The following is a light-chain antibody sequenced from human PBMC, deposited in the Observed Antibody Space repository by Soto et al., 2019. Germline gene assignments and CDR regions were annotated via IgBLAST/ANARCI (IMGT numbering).Light chain of an antibody. CDR2: DAS. V-gene: IGKV3-11*01. J-gene: IGKJ1*01. CDR1: QTISSF. Sequence: EIVLTQSPGTLSLSPGEGAALSCRASQTISSFLAWYQQKPGQAPRLLISDASDRATGIPDRFSGSGSGTDFTLTISRLVPEDFAVYYCHQRQSWPRTFGQGTKVDIK. CDR3: HQRQSWPRT.